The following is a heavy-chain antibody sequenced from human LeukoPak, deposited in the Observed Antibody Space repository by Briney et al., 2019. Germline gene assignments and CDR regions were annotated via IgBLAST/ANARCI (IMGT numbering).Heavy chain of an antibody. CDR2: ISGSGGST. V-gene: IGHV3-23*01. D-gene: IGHD6-19*01. Sequence: GGSLRLSCAASGFTFSSYAMSWVRQAPGKGLEWVSAISGSGGSTYYADSVKGRFTISKDNSKNTLYLQMNSLRAEDTAVYYCAKAQWLVRGYFDYWGQGTLVTVSS. CDR3: AKAQWLVRGYFDY. J-gene: IGHJ4*02. CDR1: GFTFSSYA.